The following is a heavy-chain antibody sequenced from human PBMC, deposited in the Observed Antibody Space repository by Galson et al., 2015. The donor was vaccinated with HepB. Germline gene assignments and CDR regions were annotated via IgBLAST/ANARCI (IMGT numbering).Heavy chain of an antibody. CDR2: IDPSGSYT. D-gene: IGHD6-6*01. CDR3: ASIAARPTDY. Sequence: QSGAEVKKPGESLRISCKGSGYSFTTYWISWVRQMPGKGLEWMGRIDPSGSYTNYSPSFQGHVTISADKSISTAYLQWSSLKASDTAMHYCASIAARPTDYWGQGTLVTVSS. CDR1: GYSFTTYW. J-gene: IGHJ4*02. V-gene: IGHV5-10-1*01.